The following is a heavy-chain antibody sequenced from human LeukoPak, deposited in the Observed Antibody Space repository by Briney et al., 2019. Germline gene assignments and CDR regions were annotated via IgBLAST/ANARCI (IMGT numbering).Heavy chain of an antibody. V-gene: IGHV3-7*01. J-gene: IGHJ6*03. CDR2: IKQDGSDK. D-gene: IGHD1-26*01. CDR3: AREEWELLRYYYYYMDV. CDR1: GFTFSSYW. Sequence: PGGSLRLSCAASGFTFSSYWMSWVRQAPGKGLEWVANIKQDGSDKYYVDSVKGRFTISRDNAKNSLYLQMNSLRAEDTAVYYCAREEWELLRYYYYYMDVWGKGTTVTVSS.